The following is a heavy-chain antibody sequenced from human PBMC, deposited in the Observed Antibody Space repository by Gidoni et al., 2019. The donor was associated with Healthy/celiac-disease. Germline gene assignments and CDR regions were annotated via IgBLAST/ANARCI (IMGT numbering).Heavy chain of an antibody. D-gene: IGHD3-10*01. Sequence: EVQLVESGGGLVQPGRSLRLSCAASGFTFDDYAMHWVRQAPGKGLEWVSGISWNSGSIGYADSVKGRFTISRDNAKNSLYLQMNSLRAEDTALYYCAKDNTFGEGGLGFDYWGQGTLVTVSS. CDR2: ISWNSGSI. CDR3: AKDNTFGEGGLGFDY. CDR1: GFTFDDYA. V-gene: IGHV3-9*01. J-gene: IGHJ4*02.